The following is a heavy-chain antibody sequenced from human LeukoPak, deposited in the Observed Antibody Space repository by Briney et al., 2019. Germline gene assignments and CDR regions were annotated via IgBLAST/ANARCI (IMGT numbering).Heavy chain of an antibody. Sequence: GGSLRLSCAASGFTFSTYSMNWVRQAPGKGLEWLSYITSGSSTIYYADSVKGRFTISRDNAKNTLYLQMNSLRAEDTAVYYCARLGFDNWGQGTLVTVSS. J-gene: IGHJ4*02. D-gene: IGHD3-16*01. CDR2: ITSGSSTI. CDR1: GFTFSTYS. CDR3: ARLGFDN. V-gene: IGHV3-48*04.